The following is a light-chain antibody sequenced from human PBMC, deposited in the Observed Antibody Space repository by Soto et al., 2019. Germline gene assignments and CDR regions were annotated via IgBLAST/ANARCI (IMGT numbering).Light chain of an antibody. V-gene: IGKV1-5*01. CDR2: DAS. CDR1: QSISSW. Sequence: QMTQAPSTLSASVGDRVTITCRASQSISSWLAWYQQKPGKAPKLLIYDASSLESGVPSRFSGSGSGTEFTLTISSLQPDDFATYYCQQYNSYWTFGQGTKVDIK. CDR3: QQYNSYWT. J-gene: IGKJ1*01.